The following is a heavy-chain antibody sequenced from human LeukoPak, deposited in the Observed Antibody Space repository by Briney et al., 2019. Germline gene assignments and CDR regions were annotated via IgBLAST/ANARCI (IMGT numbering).Heavy chain of an antibody. Sequence: SETLSLTCPVSGVSITSRSYYWGWLRQPPGTGLEWIGNIYYSGSTHYNPSLKSRVTISVDTFKNQFSLRLNSVTAADTAVYYCARSSAGWPPYYFDYWGQGTLVTVSS. CDR3: ARSSAGWPPYYFDY. J-gene: IGHJ4*02. V-gene: IGHV4-39*07. CDR2: IYYSGST. D-gene: IGHD6-19*01. CDR1: GVSITSRSYY.